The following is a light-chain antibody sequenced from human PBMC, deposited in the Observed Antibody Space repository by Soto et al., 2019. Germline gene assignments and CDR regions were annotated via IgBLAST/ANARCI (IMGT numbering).Light chain of an antibody. CDR2: DTS. J-gene: IGKJ4*01. V-gene: IGKV3-15*01. Sequence: EVVMTQSPATLSVSPGERATLSCRASRGIGSTLAWYQQKPGQTPRLLIYDTSTRATGAPARFIGSASGTEFTLTITSLQSEDFAVYYCQHYVNWPLTFGGGTKVDIK. CDR1: RGIGST. CDR3: QHYVNWPLT.